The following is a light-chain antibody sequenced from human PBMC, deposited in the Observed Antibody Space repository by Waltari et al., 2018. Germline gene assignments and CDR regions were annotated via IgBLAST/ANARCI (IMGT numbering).Light chain of an antibody. Sequence: ETVMTQSPDTLSVSPGERATLSCRASQGVSSNVAWYQQKPGQSPRLLIYGASTRATGIPGRFSGSRSGTEFTLTISSLQSEDFGVYYCQQYNDWPPYTFGQGTHLEIK. CDR1: QGVSSN. CDR3: QQYNDWPPYT. J-gene: IGKJ2*01. V-gene: IGKV3-15*01. CDR2: GAS.